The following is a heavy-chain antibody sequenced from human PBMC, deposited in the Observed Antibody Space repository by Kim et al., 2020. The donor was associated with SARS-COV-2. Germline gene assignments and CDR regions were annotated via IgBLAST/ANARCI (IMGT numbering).Heavy chain of an antibody. V-gene: IGHV1-3*01. D-gene: IGHD3-22*01. J-gene: IGHJ4*02. CDR3: ASGDSSGYDSPLFDY. Sequence: QKFQGRVTITRDTSASTAYRELSSLRSEDTAVYYCASGDSSGYDSPLFDYWGQGTLVTVSS.